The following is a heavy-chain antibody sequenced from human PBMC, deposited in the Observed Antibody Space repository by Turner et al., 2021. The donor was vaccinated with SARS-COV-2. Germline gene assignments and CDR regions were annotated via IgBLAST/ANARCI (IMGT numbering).Heavy chain of an antibody. Sequence: EVQLVESGGGLVQPGGSLRLSCEASGFTFSSYWMNWVRQARGKGLEWVANIKQDGSEKYYVDSVKGRFTNSRDNAKNSLYLQMNSLRAEDTAVYDCARDSSGWPHNGFDIWGQGTMVTVSS. CDR2: IKQDGSEK. CDR3: ARDSSGWPHNGFDI. D-gene: IGHD6-19*01. J-gene: IGHJ3*02. CDR1: GFTFSSYW. V-gene: IGHV3-7*01.